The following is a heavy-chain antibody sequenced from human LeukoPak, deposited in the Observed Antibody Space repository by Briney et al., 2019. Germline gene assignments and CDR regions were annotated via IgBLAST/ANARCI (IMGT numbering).Heavy chain of an antibody. CDR1: GGSISSSSYY. J-gene: IGHJ4*02. CDR2: IYYSGST. Sequence: SETLSLTCTVSGGSISSSSYYWGWIRQPPGKGLEWIGSIYYSGSTYYNPSLKSRVTISVDTSKNQFSPKLSSVTAADTAVYYCARVPRHCTNGVCYLDYWGQGTLVTVSS. D-gene: IGHD2-8*01. V-gene: IGHV4-39*07. CDR3: ARVPRHCTNGVCYLDY.